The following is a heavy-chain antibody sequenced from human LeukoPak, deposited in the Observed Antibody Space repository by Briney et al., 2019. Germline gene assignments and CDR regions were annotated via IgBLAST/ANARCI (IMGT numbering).Heavy chain of an antibody. J-gene: IGHJ4*02. D-gene: IGHD4-17*01. CDR3: AREREDYGDYADYYFDY. CDR2: IYTSGNT. V-gene: IGHV4-61*02. Sequence: PSETLSLTCTVSGGSISSGSYYWSWIRQPAGKGLEWIGRIYTSGNTNYNPSLKSRVAISLDMSKNQFSLKLSSVTAADTAVYYCAREREDYGDYADYYFDYWGQGTLVTVSS. CDR1: GGSISSGSYY.